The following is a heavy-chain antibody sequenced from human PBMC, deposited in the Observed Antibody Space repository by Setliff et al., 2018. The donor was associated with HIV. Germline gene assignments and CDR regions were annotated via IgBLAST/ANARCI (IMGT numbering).Heavy chain of an antibody. CDR1: GASSIYF. V-gene: IGHV4-34*01. CDR3: ARGLQAWGSAGPSWFDP. J-gene: IGHJ5*02. D-gene: IGHD7-27*01. Sequence: PSETLSLTCTVSGASSIYFWGWIRQPPGKGLEWIGEVYHSGSANYNPSLKSRVTISVETSKNQFSLKLTSVTAADTAVYYCARGLQAWGSAGPSWFDPWGQGTLVTVSS. CDR2: VYHSGSA.